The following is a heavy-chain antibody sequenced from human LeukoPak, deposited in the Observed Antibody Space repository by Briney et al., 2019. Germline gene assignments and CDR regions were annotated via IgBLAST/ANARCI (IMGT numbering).Heavy chain of an antibody. CDR2: IRYDGSNK. J-gene: IGHJ4*02. D-gene: IGHD4-17*01. CDR3: ARDDLDYGDYSAFDY. V-gene: IGHV3-30*02. CDR1: GFTFSSYG. Sequence: GVSLRLSCAASGFTFSSYGMHWVRQAPGKGLEWVAFIRYDGSNKYYADSVKGRFTISRDNSKNTLYLQMNSLRAEDTAVYYCARDDLDYGDYSAFDYWGQGTLVTVSS.